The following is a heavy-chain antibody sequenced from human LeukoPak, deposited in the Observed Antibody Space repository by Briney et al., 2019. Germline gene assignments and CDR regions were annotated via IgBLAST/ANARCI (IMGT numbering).Heavy chain of an antibody. V-gene: IGHV3-23*01. CDR3: TADLRRTYRDSSDYSLSDS. Sequence: PGGSLRLSCAASGYTFRSYAMSWVRQAPGKGLEWVSAISGSGANTYYADSVKGRFTISRDNSKNTLYLQMNSLKTEDTAVYYCTADLRRTYRDSSDYSLSDSWGQGTLVTVSS. J-gene: IGHJ4*02. CDR1: GYTFRSYA. CDR2: ISGSGANT. D-gene: IGHD3-22*01.